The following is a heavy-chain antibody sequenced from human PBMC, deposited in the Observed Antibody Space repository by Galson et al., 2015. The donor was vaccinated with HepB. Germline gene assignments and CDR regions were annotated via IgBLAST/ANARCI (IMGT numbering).Heavy chain of an antibody. V-gene: IGHV3-48*03. CDR2: ISGSGDTM. Sequence: SLRLSCAGSGFTFSGYGMNWVRQTPTKGLEWVSYISGSGDTMYYADSVKGRFSISRDNAKDSLFLQMNSLRDEDTALYYCARGGRPDLWGQGTLVTVSS. J-gene: IGHJ5*02. CDR3: ARGGRPDL. CDR1: GFTFSGYG.